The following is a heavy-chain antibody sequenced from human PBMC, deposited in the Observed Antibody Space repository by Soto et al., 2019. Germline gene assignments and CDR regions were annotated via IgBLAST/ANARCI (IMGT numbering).Heavy chain of an antibody. CDR3: VRAWKGNSDGYFY. Sequence: EVQLVESGGGLVQPGGSLRLSCAVSGLTFTTYNFNWVRQAPGKGLEWISFINPGSVTRHYADSVKGRFTISRDNAKNSLYLQMNSLTAADTAVYYCVRAWKGNSDGYFYWGQGTLVTVSS. V-gene: IGHV3-48*01. CDR2: INPGSVTR. CDR1: GLTFTTYN. D-gene: IGHD5-18*01. J-gene: IGHJ4*02.